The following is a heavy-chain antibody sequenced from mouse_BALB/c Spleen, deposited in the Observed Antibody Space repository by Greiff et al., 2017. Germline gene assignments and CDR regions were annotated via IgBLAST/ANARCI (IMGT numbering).Heavy chain of an antibody. J-gene: IGHJ3*01. CDR1: GFTFSSYG. D-gene: IGHD2-4*01. V-gene: IGHV5-6-3*01. CDR3: ARDRYDYAWFAY. CDR2: INSNGGST. Sequence: DVMLVESGGGLVQPGGSLKLSCAASGFTFSSYGMSWVRQTPDKRLELVATINSNGGSTYYPDSVKGRFTISRDNAKNTLYLQMSSLKSEDTAMYYCARDRYDYAWFAYWGQGTLVTVSA.